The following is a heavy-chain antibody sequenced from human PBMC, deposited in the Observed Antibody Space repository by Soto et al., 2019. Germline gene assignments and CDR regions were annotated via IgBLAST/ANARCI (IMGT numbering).Heavy chain of an antibody. V-gene: IGHV3-48*01. CDR2: ISSTSNTI. CDR3: ARDRGCSGGICYRDLGY. J-gene: IGHJ4*02. D-gene: IGHD2-15*01. Sequence: EVQLVESGGGLVQPGGSVRLSCAASGFTFNSYSMSWVRQAPGKGLEWVSYISSTSNTIYYADSVKGRFTISRDNAKNCLYVHMNSLSAEDTAVYYCARDRGCSGGICYRDLGYWGQGTLVTVSS. CDR1: GFTFNSYS.